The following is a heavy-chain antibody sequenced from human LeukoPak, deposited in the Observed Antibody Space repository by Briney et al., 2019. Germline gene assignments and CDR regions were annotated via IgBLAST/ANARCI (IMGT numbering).Heavy chain of an antibody. CDR1: GDSVSSGSYF. D-gene: IGHD5-24*01. CDR3: VKMAEWFDP. J-gene: IGHJ5*02. CDR2: ISYSGST. Sequence: SETLSLTCTVSGDSVSSGSYFWSWIRQPPGKGLEWIGYISYSGSTSYNSYLKSRVTISVDTSKNQFSLKLSSMTAADTAVYFCVKMAEWFDPWGQGTLVTVSS. V-gene: IGHV4-61*01.